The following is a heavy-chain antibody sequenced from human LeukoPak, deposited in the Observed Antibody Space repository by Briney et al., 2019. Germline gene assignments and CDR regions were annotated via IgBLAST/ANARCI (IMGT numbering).Heavy chain of an antibody. CDR2: IYPGDSDT. V-gene: IGHV5-51*01. CDR3: ARLPPPRRGYSYCLDY. Sequence: GESLKISCKGSGYSFTSYWIGWVRQMPGKGLEWMGIIYPGDSDTRYSPSFQGQVTISADKSNSPAYLQWSSLKASDTAVYYCARLPPPRRGYSYCLDYWGQGTLVTVSS. D-gene: IGHD5-18*01. J-gene: IGHJ4*02. CDR1: GYSFTSYW.